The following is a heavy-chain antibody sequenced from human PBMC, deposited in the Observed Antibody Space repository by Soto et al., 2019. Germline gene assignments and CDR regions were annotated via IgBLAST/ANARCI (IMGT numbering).Heavy chain of an antibody. D-gene: IGHD1-1*01. V-gene: IGHV5-51*01. CDR2: IYPGDSDT. Sequence: PGESLKISCMGSGYKVSTWHNFTSYWIAWVRQMPGEGLEWMGIIYPGDSDTRYSPSFQGQVTISADKSINSVYLQWSSLKASDTAMYYCASMTRKTGAFDIRGQGTMVTVSS. CDR1: GYKVSTWHNFTSYW. CDR3: ASMTRKTGAFDI. J-gene: IGHJ3*02.